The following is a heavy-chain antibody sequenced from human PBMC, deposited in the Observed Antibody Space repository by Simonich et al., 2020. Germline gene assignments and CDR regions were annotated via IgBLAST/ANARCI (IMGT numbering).Heavy chain of an antibody. CDR3: ARHAGFAFDI. J-gene: IGHJ3*02. CDR2: IYYSGST. D-gene: IGHD6-13*01. Sequence: QLQLQESGPGLVKPSETLSLTCTVSGGSISSSSYYWGWIRQPPGKGLEWIGSIYYSGSTYYNPSLRSRVTISVDTSKNQFSLKLSSVTAADTAVYYCARHAGFAFDIWGQGTMVTVSS. V-gene: IGHV4-39*01. CDR1: GGSISSSSYY.